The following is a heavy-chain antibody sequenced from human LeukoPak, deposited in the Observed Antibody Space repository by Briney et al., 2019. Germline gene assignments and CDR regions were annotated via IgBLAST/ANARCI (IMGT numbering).Heavy chain of an antibody. CDR1: GFTFDSYA. CDR3: AKVRGTYSSGYFFDY. Sequence: PGRSLRLSCAASGFTFDSYAMHWVRQAPGKGLEWLSIISWNSGYIGYADSVKGRFTISRDNAKKSLDLQMNSLRAEYTAFYYCAKVRGTYSSGYFFDYWGQGTLVTVSS. V-gene: IGHV3-9*01. J-gene: IGHJ4*02. D-gene: IGHD6-19*01. CDR2: ISWNSGYI.